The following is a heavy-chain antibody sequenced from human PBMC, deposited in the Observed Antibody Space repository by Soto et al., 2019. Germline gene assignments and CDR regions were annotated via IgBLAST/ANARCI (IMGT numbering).Heavy chain of an antibody. CDR1: GFTFSSYA. D-gene: IGHD3-22*01. Sequence: GGSLRLSCAASGFTFSSYAMHWVRQAPGKGLEWVAVISYDGSNKYYADSVKGRFTISRDNSKNTLYLQMNSLRAEDTAVYYCARDGIYYDSSGYYFDYWGQGTLVTVSS. J-gene: IGHJ4*02. V-gene: IGHV3-30*04. CDR3: ARDGIYYDSSGYYFDY. CDR2: ISYDGSNK.